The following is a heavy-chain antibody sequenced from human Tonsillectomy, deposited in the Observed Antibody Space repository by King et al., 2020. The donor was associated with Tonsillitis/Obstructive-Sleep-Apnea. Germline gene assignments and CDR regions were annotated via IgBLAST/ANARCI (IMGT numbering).Heavy chain of an antibody. CDR2: ISYDGSNK. CDR3: ARDQGYYGSENWFDP. Sequence: VQLVESGGGVVQPGRSLRLSCAASGFTFSSYAMHWVRQAPGKGLEWVAVISYDGSNKYYADSVKGRFTISRDNSKNTLYLQMNSLRAEDTAVYYCARDQGYYGSENWFDPWGQGTLVTVSS. J-gene: IGHJ5*02. CDR1: GFTFSSYA. D-gene: IGHD3-10*01. V-gene: IGHV3-30*04.